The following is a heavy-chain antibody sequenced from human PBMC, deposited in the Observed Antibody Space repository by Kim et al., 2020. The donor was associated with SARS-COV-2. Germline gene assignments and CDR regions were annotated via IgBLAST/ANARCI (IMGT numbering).Heavy chain of an antibody. CDR3: ARVSGYSYGSSPWYFDL. CDR2: INSDGSST. CDR1: GFTFSSYW. D-gene: IGHD5-18*01. V-gene: IGHV3-74*01. Sequence: GGSLRLSCAASGFTFSSYWMHWVRQAPGKGLVWVSRINSDGSSTSYADSVKGRFTISRDNAKNTLYLQMNSLRAEDTAVYYCARVSGYSYGSSPWYFDLWGRGTLVTVSS. J-gene: IGHJ2*01.